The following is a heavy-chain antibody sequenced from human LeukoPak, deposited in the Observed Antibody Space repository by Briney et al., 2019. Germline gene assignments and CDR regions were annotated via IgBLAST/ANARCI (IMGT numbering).Heavy chain of an antibody. CDR2: VHLSGRT. V-gene: IGHV4-4*02. CDR1: GGSISSTNW. D-gene: IGHD2/OR15-2a*01. J-gene: IGHJ4*02. CDR3: AREGGPFRPLDY. Sequence: SETLSLTCGVSGGSISSTNWWTWVRQPPGEGLEWIGEVHLSGRTNYNPSLESRVTMSVDMSENHISLKLTSVTAADTAVYYCAREGGPFRPLDYSGQGTLVTVSS.